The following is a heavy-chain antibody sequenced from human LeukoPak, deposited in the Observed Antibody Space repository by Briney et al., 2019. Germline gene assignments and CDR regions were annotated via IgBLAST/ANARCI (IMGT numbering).Heavy chain of an antibody. CDR2: IIPVFGIA. Sequence: SVKVSCKASGYTFIGYYMHWVRQAPGQGLEWMGRIIPVFGIANYAQKFQGRVTITADESTSTTYMELSSLRSEDTAVYYCARDGDCSSTSCYDAFDIWGQGTMVTVSS. D-gene: IGHD2-2*01. J-gene: IGHJ3*02. CDR1: GYTFIGYY. CDR3: ARDGDCSSTSCYDAFDI. V-gene: IGHV1-69*13.